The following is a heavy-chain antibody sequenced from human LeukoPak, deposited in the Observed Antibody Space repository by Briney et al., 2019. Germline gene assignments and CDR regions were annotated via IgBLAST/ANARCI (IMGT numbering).Heavy chain of an antibody. CDR1: GFTFDDYA. CDR2: ISWNSGSL. V-gene: IGHV3-9*01. CDR3: AKDQTEDYYDSSGAFDI. J-gene: IGHJ3*02. D-gene: IGHD3-22*01. Sequence: GGSLRLSCAASGFTFDDYAMHRVRQAPGKALEWVSGISWNSGSLDYADSVKGRFTISRDNAKNSLYLQMNSLRAEDTAFYYCAKDQTEDYYDSSGAFDIWGQGTMVTVSS.